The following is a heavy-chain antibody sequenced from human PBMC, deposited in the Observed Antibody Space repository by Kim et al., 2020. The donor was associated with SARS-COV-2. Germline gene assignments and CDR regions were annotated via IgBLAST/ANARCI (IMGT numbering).Heavy chain of an antibody. V-gene: IGHV1-8*01. CDR3: ARGKYFDY. Sequence: SGNTGCAQRFQGRVTMTRDTSMSTAYMELSSLRSEDTAVYYCARGKYFDYWGQGTLVTVSS. CDR2: SGNT. J-gene: IGHJ4*02.